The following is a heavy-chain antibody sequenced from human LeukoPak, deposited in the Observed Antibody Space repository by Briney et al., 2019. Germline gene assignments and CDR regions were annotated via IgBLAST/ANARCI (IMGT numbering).Heavy chain of an antibody. D-gene: IGHD3-16*02. V-gene: IGHV1-18*01. CDR2: ISAYNGNT. CDR3: ARYYDYVWGSYRYSYYFDY. J-gene: IGHJ4*02. Sequence: ASVKVSCKASGYTFTSCGISWVRQAPGQGLEWMGWISAYNGNTNYAQKLQGRVTMTTDTSTSTAYMELRSLRSDDTAVYYCARYYDYVWGSYRYSYYFDYWGQGTLVTVSS. CDR1: GYTFTSCG.